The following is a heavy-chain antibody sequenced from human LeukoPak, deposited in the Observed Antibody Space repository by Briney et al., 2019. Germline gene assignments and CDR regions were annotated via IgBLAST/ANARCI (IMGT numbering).Heavy chain of an antibody. CDR3: AKLPSSGWLDY. V-gene: IGHV3-53*01. Sequence: GGSLRLSCVVSGFTVSDNYMSWVRQAPGRGLEWVSAFYSGGNTYYTGSVKGRFIISRDSSKNTLYLQMNNLRPEDTAMYYCAKLPSSGWLDYWGQGTLVTVSS. CDR2: FYSGGNT. CDR1: GFTVSDNY. J-gene: IGHJ4*02. D-gene: IGHD6-19*01.